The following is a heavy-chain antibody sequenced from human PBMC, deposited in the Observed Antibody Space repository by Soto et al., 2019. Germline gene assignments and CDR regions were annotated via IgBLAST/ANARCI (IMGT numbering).Heavy chain of an antibody. D-gene: IGHD3-22*01. CDR2: IYHSGST. V-gene: IGHV4-4*02. Sequence: NPSETLSLTCAVSGGSISSSNWWSWVRQPPGKGLEWIGEIYHSGSTNYNPSLKSRVTISVDKSKNQFSLKLSSVTAADTAVYYCARGGYDSSGYYSHFDYWGQGTLVTVSS. CDR1: GGSISSSNW. CDR3: ARGGYDSSGYYSHFDY. J-gene: IGHJ4*02.